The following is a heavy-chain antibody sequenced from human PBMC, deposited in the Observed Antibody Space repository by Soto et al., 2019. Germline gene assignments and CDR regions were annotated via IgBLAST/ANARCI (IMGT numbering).Heavy chain of an antibody. CDR2: ISSSGSTI. CDR1: GFMLSDYY. J-gene: IGHJ6*03. Sequence: GGSLRLSCEGSGFMLSDYYMSWIRQTPGKGLEWVSYISSSGSTIYYADSVKGRFTISRDNAKNSLYLQMNSLRAEDTAVYYCARDFYYYYMDVWGKGTTVTVSS. CDR3: ARDFYYYYMDV. V-gene: IGHV3-11*01.